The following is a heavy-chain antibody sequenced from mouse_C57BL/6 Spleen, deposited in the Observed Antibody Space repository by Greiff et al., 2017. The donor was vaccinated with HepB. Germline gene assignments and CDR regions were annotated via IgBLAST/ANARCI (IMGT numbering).Heavy chain of an antibody. D-gene: IGHD1-1*01. J-gene: IGHJ1*03. CDR2: IVPGSGST. CDR3: ARRGYGGDWYFDV. V-gene: IGHV1-9*01. CDR1: GYTFTGYW. Sequence: QVQLQQSGAELMKPGASVKLSCKATGYTFTGYWIEWVKQRPGHGLEWIGEIVPGSGSTNYNEKFKGKATFPADTSSNTAYLQLSSLTTEDSAIYYCARRGYGGDWYFDVWGTGTTVTVSS.